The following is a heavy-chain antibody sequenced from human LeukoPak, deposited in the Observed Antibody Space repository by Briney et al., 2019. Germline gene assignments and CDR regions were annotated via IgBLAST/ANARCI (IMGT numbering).Heavy chain of an antibody. Sequence: ASVKVSCKASGYTFTSYSMHCVRQAPGQGLEWMGVINPSGGSTRYAQKFQGRITLTGDTSTSTVYMELSSLRSEDTAVYYCARVRDNTFHYFDYWGQGTLVTVSS. CDR2: INPSGGST. D-gene: IGHD3-16*01. CDR1: GYTFTSYS. CDR3: ARVRDNTFHYFDY. J-gene: IGHJ4*02. V-gene: IGHV1-46*01.